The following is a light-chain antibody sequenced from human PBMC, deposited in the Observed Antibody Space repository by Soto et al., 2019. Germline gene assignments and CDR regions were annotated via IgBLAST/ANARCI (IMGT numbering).Light chain of an antibody. CDR1: QPVDSNY. Sequence: EIVMTQSPVTLSLSPGETATLSCRASQPVDSNYFSWFQQKPGQPPRVLIFATSSRATGTPRRFTGSGSGTDFTLTITRLEPEDFALYFCQQFTDSPPEYTFGLGTKLEIK. J-gene: IGKJ2*01. V-gene: IGKV3-20*01. CDR2: ATS. CDR3: QQFTDSPPEYT.